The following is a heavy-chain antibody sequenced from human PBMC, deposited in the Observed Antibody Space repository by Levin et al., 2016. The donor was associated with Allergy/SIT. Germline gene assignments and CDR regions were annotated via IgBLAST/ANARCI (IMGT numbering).Heavy chain of an antibody. D-gene: IGHD6-13*01. V-gene: IGHV3-48*01. Sequence: WIRQPPGKGLEWLSYISSSSGTIYYADSVRGRFTISRDNAKNSLFLQMNSLRADDTAVYYCARDHSSTWYGVPARSEYFQRWGQGTLVTVS. CDR3: ARDHSSTWYGVPARSEYFQR. J-gene: IGHJ1*01. CDR2: ISSSSGTI.